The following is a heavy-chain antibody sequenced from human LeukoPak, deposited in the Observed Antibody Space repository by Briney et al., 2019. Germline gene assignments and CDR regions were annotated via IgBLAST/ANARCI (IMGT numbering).Heavy chain of an antibody. J-gene: IGHJ4*02. D-gene: IGHD5-18*01. CDR1: GFTFSSYG. Sequence: GGSLRLSCAASGFTFSSYGMHWVRQAPGKGLEWVANIKQDGSEKYYVDSVKGRFTISRDNAKNSLYLQMNSLRAEDTAVYYCARDTAMGQFDYWGQGTLVTVSS. CDR3: ARDTAMGQFDY. CDR2: IKQDGSEK. V-gene: IGHV3-7*01.